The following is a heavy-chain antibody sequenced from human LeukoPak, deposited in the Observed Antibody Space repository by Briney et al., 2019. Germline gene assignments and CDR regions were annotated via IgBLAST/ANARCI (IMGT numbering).Heavy chain of an antibody. J-gene: IGHJ4*02. Sequence: GGSLRLSCAASGFTFSGYAMSWVRQAPGKGLEWVSAISGSGGSTYYADSVKGRFTISRDNSKNTLYLQMNSLRAEDTAVYYCAKMGSHRGSSLGGWGQGTLVTVSS. D-gene: IGHD1-26*01. CDR3: AKMGSHRGSSLGG. CDR2: ISGSGGST. V-gene: IGHV3-23*01. CDR1: GFTFSGYA.